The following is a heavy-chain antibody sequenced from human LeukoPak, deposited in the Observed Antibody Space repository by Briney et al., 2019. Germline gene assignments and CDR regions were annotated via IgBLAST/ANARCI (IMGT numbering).Heavy chain of an antibody. V-gene: IGHV3-30-3*01. CDR1: GFTFSSYA. Sequence: SGGSLRLSCAASGFTFSSYAMHWVRQAPGKGLEWVAVISYDGSNKYYADSAKGRFTISRDNSKNTLYLQMNSLRGEDTAVYYCARESDSNYDPFDYWGQGTLVTVSS. J-gene: IGHJ4*02. CDR2: ISYDGSNK. CDR3: ARESDSNYDPFDY. D-gene: IGHD4-11*01.